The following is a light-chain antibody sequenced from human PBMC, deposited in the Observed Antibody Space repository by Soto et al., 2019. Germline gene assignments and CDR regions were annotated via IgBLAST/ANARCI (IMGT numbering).Light chain of an antibody. Sequence: EIVMTQSPVTLSVSPGERATLSCTASQSVNNNVAWYQQKPGHTPRLLIYSASIGATGTPARFSGSGSGSDFTLTISSLQSEDFAVYYCQQYNKWPLTFGPATKVD. CDR3: QQYNKWPLT. CDR1: QSVNNN. V-gene: IGKV3-15*01. CDR2: SAS. J-gene: IGKJ3*01.